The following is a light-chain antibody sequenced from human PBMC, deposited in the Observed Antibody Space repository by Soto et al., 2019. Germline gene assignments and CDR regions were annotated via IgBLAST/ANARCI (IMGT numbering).Light chain of an antibody. CDR3: QQRSNWLVA. J-gene: IGKJ4*01. CDR1: QSVRND. Sequence: EIVMTQSPATLSVSPGERATLSCRASQSVRNDLAWYQQRPGQAPRLLIYGASTRATDIPARFSGSGSGTDFTLTISSLEPEDFAVYYCQQRSNWLVAFGGGTKVDIK. V-gene: IGKV3-11*01. CDR2: GAS.